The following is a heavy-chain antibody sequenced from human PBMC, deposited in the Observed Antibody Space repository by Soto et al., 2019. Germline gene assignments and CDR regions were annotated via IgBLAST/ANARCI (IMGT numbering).Heavy chain of an antibody. CDR1: GYTLTELS. CDR3: ATGPIYGYCSSTSCY. V-gene: IGHV1-24*01. CDR2: FDPEDGET. J-gene: IGHJ4*02. D-gene: IGHD2-2*03. Sequence: ASVKASCKVSGYTLTELSMHWVRQAPGKGLEWMGGFDPEDGETIYAQKFQGRVTMTEDTSTDTAYMELSSLRSEDTAVYYCATGPIYGYCSSTSCYWGQGTLVTVSS.